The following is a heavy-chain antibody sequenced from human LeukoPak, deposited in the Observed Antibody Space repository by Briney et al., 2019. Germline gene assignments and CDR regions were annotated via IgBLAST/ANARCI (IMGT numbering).Heavy chain of an antibody. D-gene: IGHD5-18*01. Sequence: GASVRVSCRASGYTFTSFGISWVRQAPGQGLECMGWISAYNGNTKSAQKFQGRVIMTTDTSTNTAYMELRSLRSDDTAVFYCVRDLGVDTSMIFFDYWGQGTLVTVSS. V-gene: IGHV1-18*01. CDR1: GYTFTSFG. J-gene: IGHJ4*02. CDR2: ISAYNGNT. CDR3: VRDLGVDTSMIFFDY.